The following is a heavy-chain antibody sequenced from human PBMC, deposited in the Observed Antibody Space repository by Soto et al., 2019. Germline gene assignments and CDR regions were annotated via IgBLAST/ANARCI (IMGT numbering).Heavy chain of an antibody. CDR3: ARDRGMASHAEGAFDI. Sequence: ASVKVSCKXSGYTFTSYGISWVRQAPGQGLEWMGWISAYNGNTNYAQKLQGRVTMTTDTSTSTAYMELRSLRSDDTAVYYCARDRGMASHAEGAFDIWGQGTMVTVSS. J-gene: IGHJ3*02. CDR2: ISAYNGNT. D-gene: IGHD5-12*01. CDR1: GYTFTSYG. V-gene: IGHV1-18*01.